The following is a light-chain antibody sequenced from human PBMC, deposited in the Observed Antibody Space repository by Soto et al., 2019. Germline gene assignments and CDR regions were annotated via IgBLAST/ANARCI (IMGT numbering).Light chain of an antibody. Sequence: IVMTQSPATLSVSPGERAPLSCRLSQSVSGNLAWYQQKPGQAPRLLIYGAFTRATGIPARFSGSGSGTEFTLPISSLQSEDFAFYYCQQYNNWPPWTCGQGTRVDI. J-gene: IGKJ1*01. V-gene: IGKV3-15*01. CDR3: QQYNNWPPWT. CDR2: GAF. CDR1: QSVSGN.